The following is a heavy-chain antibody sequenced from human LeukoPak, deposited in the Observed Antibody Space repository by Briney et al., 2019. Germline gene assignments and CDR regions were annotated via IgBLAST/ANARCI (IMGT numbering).Heavy chain of an antibody. CDR2: MNPNSGNT. V-gene: IGHV1-8*01. CDR3: ARNWHSSGYYYAGWYAFDI. CDR1: GCTFTSYH. Sequence: AASVKVSCKASGCTFTSYHINWVRQATGQGLEWMGWMNPNSGNTGYAQKFQGRVTMTRNTSISTAYMELSSLRSEDTAVYYCARNWHSSGYYYAGWYAFDIWGQGTMVTVSS. J-gene: IGHJ3*02. D-gene: IGHD3-22*01.